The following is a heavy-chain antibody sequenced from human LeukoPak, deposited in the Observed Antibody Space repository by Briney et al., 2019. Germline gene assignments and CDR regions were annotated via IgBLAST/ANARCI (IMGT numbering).Heavy chain of an antibody. CDR2: MNPNSGNT. CDR3: ARGRDGYNPFDY. V-gene: IGHV1-8*01. J-gene: IGHJ4*02. D-gene: IGHD5-24*01. Sequence: ASVKVSCKASGYTFTSYDINWVRQATGQGLEWMGWMNPNSGNTGYAQKFQGRVTITADKSTSTAYMELSSLRSEDTAVYYCARGRDGYNPFDYRGQGTLVTVSS. CDR1: GYTFTSYD.